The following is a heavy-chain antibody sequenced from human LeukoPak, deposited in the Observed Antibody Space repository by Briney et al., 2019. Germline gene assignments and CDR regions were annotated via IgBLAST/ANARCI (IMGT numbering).Heavy chain of an antibody. V-gene: IGHV1-24*01. D-gene: IGHD6-13*01. Sequence: GASVKVSCKVSGYTLTELSMHWVRQAPGKGLEWMGGFDPEDGETIYAQKFQGRVTMTEDTSTDTAYMELCSLRSEDTAVYYCATSRTPPPKIIAAAGPFDPWGQGTLVTVSS. CDR1: GYTLTELS. CDR2: FDPEDGET. CDR3: ATSRTPPPKIIAAAGPFDP. J-gene: IGHJ5*02.